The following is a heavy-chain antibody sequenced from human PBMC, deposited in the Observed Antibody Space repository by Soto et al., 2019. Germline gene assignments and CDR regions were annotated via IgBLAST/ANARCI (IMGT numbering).Heavy chain of an antibody. CDR3: ARDGWVTMRHFHI. D-gene: IGHD4-17*01. Sequence: QIKIVQSGAEMKKPGASVRLSCKASGDTFRSYAVHWVRQAPGQRPEWMGWINPDNSESNTSQKFQGRVTITSDTSATTVYMELSSLGSEDTAVYYCARDGWVTMRHFHIWGQGTMVTVSS. CDR2: INPDNSES. V-gene: IGHV1-3*01. J-gene: IGHJ3*02. CDR1: GDTFRSYA.